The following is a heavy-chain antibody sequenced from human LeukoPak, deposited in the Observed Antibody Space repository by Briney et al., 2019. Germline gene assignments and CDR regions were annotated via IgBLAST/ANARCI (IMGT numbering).Heavy chain of an antibody. J-gene: IGHJ3*02. CDR3: ARVGNSYRSNRAQHDGFDI. D-gene: IGHD3-16*02. Sequence: ASVKVSCKASGYTFTNFDITWVRQAPGQGLEWMGWISVYNGNTNYAQNLQGRVTMTTDTSTSTAYMELRSLRSDDTAVYYCARVGNSYRSNRAQHDGFDIWGQGTMVTVSS. V-gene: IGHV1-18*01. CDR1: GYTFTNFD. CDR2: ISVYNGNT.